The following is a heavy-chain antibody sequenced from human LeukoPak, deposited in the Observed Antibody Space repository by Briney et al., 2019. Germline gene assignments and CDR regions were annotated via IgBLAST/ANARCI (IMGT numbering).Heavy chain of an antibody. CDR1: GGSISSGGYY. Sequence: PSETLSLTCTVSGGSISSGGYYWSWIRQHPGKGLEWIGYIYYSGSTYYNPSLKSRVIISVDTSKNQFSLKLSSVTAADTAVYYCARVYDSSGYYPYYYYGMDVWGQGTTVTVSS. J-gene: IGHJ6*02. CDR2: IYYSGST. CDR3: ARVYDSSGYYPYYYYGMDV. V-gene: IGHV4-31*03. D-gene: IGHD3-22*01.